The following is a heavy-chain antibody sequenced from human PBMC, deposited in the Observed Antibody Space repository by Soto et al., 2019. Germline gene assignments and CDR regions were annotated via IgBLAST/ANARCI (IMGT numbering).Heavy chain of an antibody. V-gene: IGHV1-69*01. D-gene: IGHD3-10*01. CDR2: LIPNFDTP. CDR3: AVAMVREILIFESSGMHV. CDR1: GGSFNNYA. J-gene: IGHJ6*02. Sequence: QVHLVQSGAEVKKPGSSVKVSCKTSGGSFNNYAVSWVRQAPGQGLEWMGGLIPNFDTPNYAQKFQDRVTIIADESTSTVYMELRSRRSKDTAVYYCAVAMVREILIFESSGMHVWGQGTTVIVSS.